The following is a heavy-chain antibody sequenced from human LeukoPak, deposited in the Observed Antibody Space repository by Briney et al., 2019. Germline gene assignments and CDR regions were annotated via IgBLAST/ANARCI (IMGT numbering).Heavy chain of an antibody. V-gene: IGHV3-30-3*01. CDR2: ISYDGSNK. D-gene: IGHD3-9*01. J-gene: IGHJ6*02. CDR3: ARDLGDILTGPSNYYYYGMDV. Sequence: GRSLRLSCAAPGFTFSSYAMHWVRQAPGKGLEWVAVISYDGSNKYYADSVKGRFTISRDNSKNTLYLQMNSLRAEDTAVYYCARDLGDILTGPSNYYYYGMDVWGQGTTVTVSS. CDR1: GFTFSSYA.